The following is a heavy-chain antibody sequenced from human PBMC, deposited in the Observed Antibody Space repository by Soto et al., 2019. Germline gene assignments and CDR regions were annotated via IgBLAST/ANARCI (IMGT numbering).Heavy chain of an antibody. CDR2: ISTSGSTV. J-gene: IGHJ4*02. D-gene: IGHD2-2*01. CDR1: RFTFSTYE. V-gene: IGHV3-48*03. CDR3: VRYCSTTLCNGVATRTFDY. Sequence: GGSLRLSCAASRFTFSTYEMSWVRQAPGKGLEWVSYISTSGSTVYYADSVKGRFTISRDNTRNSLYLQMNSLRDEDTALYYCVRYCSTTLCNGVATRTFDYWGQGTLVTVS.